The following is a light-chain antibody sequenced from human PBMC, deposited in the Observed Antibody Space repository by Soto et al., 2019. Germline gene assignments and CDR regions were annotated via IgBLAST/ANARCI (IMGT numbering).Light chain of an antibody. Sequence: DIVMTQSPDSLAVSLGERATINCKSSQSVLYSSNNKNYLAWYQQKPGQPPKLLIYWASTRESGVPDRFSGXXXXXXXXLTISSLQAEDVAVYYCQQYYSSPPHTFGQGTKLEIK. CDR2: WAS. CDR1: QSVLYSSNNKNY. J-gene: IGKJ2*01. V-gene: IGKV4-1*01. CDR3: QQYYSSPPHT.